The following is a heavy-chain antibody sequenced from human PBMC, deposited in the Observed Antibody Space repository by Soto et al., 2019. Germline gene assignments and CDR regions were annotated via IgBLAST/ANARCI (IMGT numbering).Heavy chain of an antibody. CDR1: VFTFSSYG. D-gene: IGHD5-18*01. CDR3: AKLISAGTAMVPGGPNDY. CDR2: ISYDGSNK. Sequence: GGSLRLSCAASVFTFSSYGMHWVRQAPGKGLEWVAVISYDGSNKYYADSVKGRFTISRDNSKNTLYLQMNSLRAEDTAVYYCAKLISAGTAMVPGGPNDYWGQGTLVTVSS. V-gene: IGHV3-30*18. J-gene: IGHJ4*02.